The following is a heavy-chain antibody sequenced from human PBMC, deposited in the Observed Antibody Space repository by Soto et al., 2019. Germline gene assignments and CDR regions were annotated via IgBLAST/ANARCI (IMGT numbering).Heavy chain of an antibody. Sequence: GGSLRLSCTVSGFTVSTNYMSWVRQAPGKGLEWVSGIYNDSSTYYANSVKGRFTIPKDESKNPLYHQMHIQSAADTAMYYCATAASYYGSDSWGQGTLVTVSS. CDR3: ATAASYYGSDS. J-gene: IGHJ4*02. D-gene: IGHD3-10*01. CDR2: IYNDSST. V-gene: IGHV3-53*01. CDR1: GFTVSTNY.